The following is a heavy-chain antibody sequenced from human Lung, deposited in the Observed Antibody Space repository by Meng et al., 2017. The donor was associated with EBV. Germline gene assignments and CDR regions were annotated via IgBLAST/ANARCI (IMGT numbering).Heavy chain of an antibody. D-gene: IGHD2-15*01. CDR1: GYTFNNYG. CDR2: ISPYIGNT. Sequence: QGQRVQSGAEVKKPGASVKVACRASGYTFNNYGLNWVRQAPGQGLEWMGWISPYIGNTNYAQRFQGRLTLTTDTSTDTAYMELRSLSPDDTAIYYCARDRGQDTVVVVADRGFDPWGQGTLVTVSS. CDR3: ARDRGQDTVVVVADRGFDP. J-gene: IGHJ5*02. V-gene: IGHV1-18*01.